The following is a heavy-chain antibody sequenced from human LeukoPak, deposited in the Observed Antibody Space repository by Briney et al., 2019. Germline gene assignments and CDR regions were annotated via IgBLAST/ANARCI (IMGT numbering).Heavy chain of an antibody. CDR1: DGSFSGYY. D-gene: IGHD2-15*01. CDR2: INHSGST. V-gene: IGHV4-34*01. Sequence: SETLSLTCAVYDGSFSGYYWSWIRQPPGKGLEWIGEINHSGSTNYNPSLKSRVTISVDTSKNQFSLKLSSVTAADTAVYYCATRILASAGTNWFDPWGQGTLVTVSS. CDR3: ATRILASAGTNWFDP. J-gene: IGHJ5*02.